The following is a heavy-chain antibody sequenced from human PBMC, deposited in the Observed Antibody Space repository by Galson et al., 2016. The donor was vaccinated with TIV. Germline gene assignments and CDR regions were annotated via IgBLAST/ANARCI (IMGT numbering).Heavy chain of an antibody. D-gene: IGHD3-10*01. CDR1: GYSFSIYW. Sequence: QSGAEVKKPGESLKISCKASGYSFSIYWIGWVRQMSGKGLEWMGIVYPGDSQTRYSPSFEGQVTLSVDKSISTAYLQWSSLRASDTAMYYCARLQGIGSGSYYGFWGQGTLVTVSS. V-gene: IGHV5-51*01. J-gene: IGHJ4*02. CDR3: ARLQGIGSGSYYGF. CDR2: VYPGDSQT.